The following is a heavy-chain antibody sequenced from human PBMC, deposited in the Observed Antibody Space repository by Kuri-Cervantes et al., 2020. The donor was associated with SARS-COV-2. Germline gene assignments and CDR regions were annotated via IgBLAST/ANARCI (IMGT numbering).Heavy chain of an antibody. Sequence: GESLKISCAASGFTFSSYAMSWVRQAPGKGLEWVSASSGSGGSTYYADSVKGRFTISRDNSKNTLYLQMNSLRAEDTAVYYCAKLGSRRHYEDWGQGTLVTVSS. D-gene: IGHD4-17*01. CDR2: SSGSGGST. CDR3: AKLGSRRHYED. V-gene: IGHV3-23*01. CDR1: GFTFSSYA. J-gene: IGHJ4*02.